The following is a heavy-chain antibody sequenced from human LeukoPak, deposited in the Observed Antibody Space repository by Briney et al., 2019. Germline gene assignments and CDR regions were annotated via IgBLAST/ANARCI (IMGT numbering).Heavy chain of an antibody. J-gene: IGHJ3*02. V-gene: IGHV4-39*07. CDR3: ARPQDFGLTGMNAFDI. CDR2: IYYSGST. D-gene: IGHD7-27*01. Sequence: SETLSLTCTVSGDSISISSNNYYWGWIRQSPGKGLEWIGIIYYSGSTNYNPSLKSRVTMSVDTSKNQFSLKLSSVTAADTAVYYCARPQDFGLTGMNAFDIWGQGTMVTVSS. CDR1: GDSISISSNNYY.